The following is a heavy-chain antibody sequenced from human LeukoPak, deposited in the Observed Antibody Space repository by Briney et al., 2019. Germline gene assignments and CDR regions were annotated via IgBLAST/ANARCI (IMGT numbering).Heavy chain of an antibody. CDR3: TTEMRWELLFDD. Sequence: GGSLRLSRAASGFTFSDAWMSWVRQTPGKGLEWVGRIKSKTDGGTTDYAAPVKGRFSISRDDSENTLYLQMDSLKTEDTGVYYCTTEMRWELLFDDWGQGTLVTVSS. CDR1: GFTFSDAW. D-gene: IGHD1-26*01. V-gene: IGHV3-15*01. J-gene: IGHJ4*02. CDR2: IKSKTDGGTT.